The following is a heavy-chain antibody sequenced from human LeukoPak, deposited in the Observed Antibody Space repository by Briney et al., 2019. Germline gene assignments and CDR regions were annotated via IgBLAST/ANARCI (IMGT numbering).Heavy chain of an antibody. CDR1: GGSFSGYY. CDR2: INHSGST. J-gene: IGHJ4*02. Sequence: SETLSLTCAVYGGSFSGYYWSWIRQPPGKGLEWIGEINHSGSTNYNPSLKSRVTISVDTSKNQFSLKLSSVTAADTAVYYCARGRNVLLWFGEFPKPFDYWGQGTLVAVSS. D-gene: IGHD3-10*01. V-gene: IGHV4-34*01. CDR3: ARGRNVLLWFGEFPKPFDY.